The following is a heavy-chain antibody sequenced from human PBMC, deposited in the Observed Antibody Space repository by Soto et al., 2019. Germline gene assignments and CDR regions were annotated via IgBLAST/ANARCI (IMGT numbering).Heavy chain of an antibody. CDR2: IDYSGRT. CDR1: GGSIRSYY. D-gene: IGHD3-22*01. J-gene: IGHJ4*02. CDR3: ARGPDYYDSSGFYNRRFDY. V-gene: IGHV4-59*08. Sequence: QVQLQGSGPGLVKPSETLSLTCTVSGGSIRSYYWSWIRQPPGKGLEWIGHIDYSGRTNYNFSLKSRVTISVDTSKNHFSLQLISVTAADTAVYYCARGPDYYDSSGFYNRRFDYWGQGTLVTVSS.